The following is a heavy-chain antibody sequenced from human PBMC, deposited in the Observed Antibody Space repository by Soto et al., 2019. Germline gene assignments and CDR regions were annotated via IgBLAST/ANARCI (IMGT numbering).Heavy chain of an antibody. CDR1: GYTFNTYF. CDR3: ARDTSNSFDY. V-gene: IGHV1-18*01. D-gene: IGHD2-2*01. Sequence: HVQLVQSGGELKKPGASVKVSCNTSGYTFNTYFISWVRQAPGQGLEWRGWISPYNGNTKYGEKFQGRVTMTTDTFTRTAYMELRNLRFDDTAVYYCARDTSNSFDYWGQGTLVTVSS. J-gene: IGHJ4*02. CDR2: ISPYNGNT.